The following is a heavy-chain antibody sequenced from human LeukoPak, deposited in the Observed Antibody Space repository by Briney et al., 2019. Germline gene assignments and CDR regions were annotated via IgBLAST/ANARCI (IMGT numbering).Heavy chain of an antibody. V-gene: IGHV3-21*04. D-gene: IGHD4-11*01. Sequence: PGGSLRLSCAAAGFTFSSYSMNWVRQAPGKGLEWVSSISSSSSYIYYADSVKGRFTISRDNAKNSLYLQMNSLRAEDTAVYYCARGQDYRYYYYYGMDVWGQGTTVTVSS. CDR2: ISSSSSYI. J-gene: IGHJ6*02. CDR1: GFTFSSYS. CDR3: ARGQDYRYYYYYGMDV.